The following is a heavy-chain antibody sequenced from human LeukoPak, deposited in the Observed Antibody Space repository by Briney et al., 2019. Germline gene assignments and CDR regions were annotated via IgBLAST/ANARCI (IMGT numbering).Heavy chain of an antibody. CDR3: ARLEYYYDSSGYRHDAFDI. D-gene: IGHD3-22*01. CDR1: GGSFSGYY. Sequence: SETLSLTRAVYGGSFSGYYWSWIRQPPGKGLEWIGEINHSGSTNYNPSLKSRVTISVDTSKNQFSLKLSSVTAADTAVYYCARLEYYYDSSGYRHDAFDIWGQGTMVTVSS. V-gene: IGHV4-34*01. CDR2: INHSGST. J-gene: IGHJ3*02.